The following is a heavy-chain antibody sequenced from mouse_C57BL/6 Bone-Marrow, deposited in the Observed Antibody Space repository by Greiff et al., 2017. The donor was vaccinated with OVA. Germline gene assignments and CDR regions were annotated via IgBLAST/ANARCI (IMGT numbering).Heavy chain of an antibody. CDR2: IDPEDGET. D-gene: IGHD3-2*02. J-gene: IGHJ2*01. V-gene: IGHV14-2*01. CDR1: GFNIKDYY. CDR3: ASGLDSSGYIGY. Sequence: EVKLMESGAELVKPGASVKLSCTASGFNIKDYYMHWVKQRTEQGLEWIGRIDPEDGETKYAPKFQGKATITADTSSNTAYLQLSSLTSEDTAVYYCASGLDSSGYIGYWGQGTTLTVSS.